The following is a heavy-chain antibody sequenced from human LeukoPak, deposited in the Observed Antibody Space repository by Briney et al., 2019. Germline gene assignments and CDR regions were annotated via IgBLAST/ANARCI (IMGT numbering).Heavy chain of an antibody. Sequence: QTGGSLRLSCAASGFTFNTYGMTWVRQAPGKGLEWVAVIWHDGSNTHYADSVKGRFTISRDNSKNTLYLQMNSLRAEDTAVYYCARDATQIQVWFDGYSDHWGQGTLVTVSS. J-gene: IGHJ4*02. CDR1: GFTFNTYG. D-gene: IGHD2-21*01. CDR2: IWHDGSNT. V-gene: IGHV3-33*01. CDR3: ARDATQIQVWFDGYSDH.